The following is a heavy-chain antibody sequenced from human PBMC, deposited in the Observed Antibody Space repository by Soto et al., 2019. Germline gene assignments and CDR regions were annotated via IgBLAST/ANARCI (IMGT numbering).Heavy chain of an antibody. V-gene: IGHV1-46*01. Sequence: QVQLVQSGAEVQKPGASVKVSCKASGYKFINHYMHWVRQAPGVGLEWMGIINHNGGGTDYSHRFQGRVTMPRDPFANTAHRELSSLRSEDTGVYFCARDSSASATSYSFDNWGQGTLVPVSS. CDR2: INHNGGGT. J-gene: IGHJ4*02. D-gene: IGHD6-25*01. CDR3: ARDSSASATSYSFDN. CDR1: GYKFINHY.